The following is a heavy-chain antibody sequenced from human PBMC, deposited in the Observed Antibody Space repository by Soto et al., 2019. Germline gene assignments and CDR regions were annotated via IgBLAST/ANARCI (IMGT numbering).Heavy chain of an antibody. CDR3: AKAASSSSSPLDP. D-gene: IGHD6-6*01. Sequence: GGSLRLSCAASGFTFSNYAMSWVRQAPGKGLEWVSSISGSGDITHYADSVKGRFTISRDNSKNTVYVQMNSLRADDTAVYYCAKAASSSSSPLDPWGQGTLVTVSS. J-gene: IGHJ5*02. CDR1: GFTFSNYA. V-gene: IGHV3-23*01. CDR2: ISGSGDIT.